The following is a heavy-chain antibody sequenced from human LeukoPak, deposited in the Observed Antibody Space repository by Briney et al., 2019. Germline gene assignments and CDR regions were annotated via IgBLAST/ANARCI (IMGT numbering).Heavy chain of an antibody. CDR3: AREYGCSGGSCYHYNDY. V-gene: IGHV4-30-4*01. CDR2: IYYSGST. J-gene: IGHJ4*02. D-gene: IGHD2-15*01. CDR1: GGSISGGDYS. Sequence: SETLSLTCTVSGGSISGGDYSWSWIRQPPGKGLEWIGYIYYSGSTYYNPSLKSRVTISVDTSKNQFSLKLSSVTAADTAVYYCAREYGCSGGSCYHYNDYWGQGTLVTVSS.